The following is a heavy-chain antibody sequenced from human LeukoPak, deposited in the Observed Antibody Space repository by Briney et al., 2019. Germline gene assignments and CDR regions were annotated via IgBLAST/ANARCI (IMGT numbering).Heavy chain of an antibody. CDR1: GYTFTGYY. V-gene: IGHV1-2*02. D-gene: IGHD2-2*01. CDR2: INPNRGGT. CDR3: ATSLYCSSTNCYALYFQH. Sequence: ASVKVSCKASGYTFTGYYMHWVRQAPGQGLEWMGWINPNRGGTNYAQKFQGRVTMTRDTSISTADMELSRLRSDDTAVYYCATSLYCSSTNCYALYFQHWGQGTLVTVSS. J-gene: IGHJ1*01.